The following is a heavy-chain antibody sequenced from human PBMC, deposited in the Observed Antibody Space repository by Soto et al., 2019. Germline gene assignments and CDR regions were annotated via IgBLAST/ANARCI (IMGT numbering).Heavy chain of an antibody. J-gene: IGHJ5*02. CDR1: GGSISSSSYY. CDR3: ARHGITMVRGVIITAGWFDP. Sequence: SETLSLTCTVSGGSISSSSYYWGWIRQPPGKGLEWIASIYYSGSTYYNPSLKSRVTISVDTSKNQFSLKLSSVTAADTAVYYCARHGITMVRGVIITAGWFDPWGQGTLVTVSS. CDR2: IYYSGST. D-gene: IGHD3-10*01. V-gene: IGHV4-39*01.